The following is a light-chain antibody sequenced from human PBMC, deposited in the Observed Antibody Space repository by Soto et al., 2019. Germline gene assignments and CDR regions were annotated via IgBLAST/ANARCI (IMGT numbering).Light chain of an antibody. CDR1: QSVGTN. CDR2: GAA. J-gene: IGKJ1*01. Sequence: EIVMTQSPVILSVSPGERATLSCRASQSVGTNLAWYQQKPGQAPRLLISGAATRATGIPARFSGRGSGTEFTLTVSSLQSEDFAVYYCQQYNNWPRTFGQGTRWIS. CDR3: QQYNNWPRT. V-gene: IGKV3-15*01.